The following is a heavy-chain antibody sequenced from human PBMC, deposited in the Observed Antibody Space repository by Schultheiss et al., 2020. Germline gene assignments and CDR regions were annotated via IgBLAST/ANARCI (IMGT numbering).Heavy chain of an antibody. Sequence: GESLKISCAASGFTFSSYWMSWVRQAPGKGLEWVSFISGSGGSTYYADSVEGRFSISRDNSKNTLYLQMNSLRAEDTAVYYCARAYYDFWTAWGQGTLVTVSS. V-gene: IGHV3-23*01. CDR3: ARAYYDFWTA. J-gene: IGHJ5*02. CDR1: GFTFSSYW. D-gene: IGHD3-3*01. CDR2: ISGSGGST.